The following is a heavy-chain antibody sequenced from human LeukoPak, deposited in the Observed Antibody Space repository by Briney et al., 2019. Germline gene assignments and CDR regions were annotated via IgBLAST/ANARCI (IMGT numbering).Heavy chain of an antibody. J-gene: IGHJ3*02. Sequence: ASVKVSCKASGYTFTGYYMHWVRQAPGQGLEWMGWINPNSGGTNYAQKFQGRVTMTRDTSISTAYMELSRLRSDDTAVYYCARGGRYYGSGSYRRRDDAFDIWGQGTMVTVSS. CDR2: INPNSGGT. V-gene: IGHV1-2*02. CDR1: GYTFTGYY. D-gene: IGHD3-10*01. CDR3: ARGGRYYGSGSYRRRDDAFDI.